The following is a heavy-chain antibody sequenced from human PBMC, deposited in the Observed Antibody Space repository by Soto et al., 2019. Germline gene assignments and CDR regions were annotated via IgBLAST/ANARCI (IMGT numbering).Heavy chain of an antibody. CDR2: IYYSGST. D-gene: IGHD6-13*01. CDR3: AREDGFAAAGKSYYYYMDV. V-gene: IGHV4-61*01. J-gene: IGHJ6*03. Sequence: SETLSLTCTVSGGSVSSGSYYWSWIRQPPGKGLEWIGYIYYSGSTNYNPSLKSRVTISVDTSKNQFSLKLSSVTAADTAVYYCAREDGFAAAGKSYYYYMDVWGKGTTVTVSS. CDR1: GGSVSSGSYY.